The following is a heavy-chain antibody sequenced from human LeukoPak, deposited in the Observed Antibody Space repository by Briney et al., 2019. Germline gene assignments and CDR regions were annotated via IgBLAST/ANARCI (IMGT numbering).Heavy chain of an antibody. V-gene: IGHV3-7*01. CDR1: GFTFSSYW. CDR2: IKQDGSEK. Sequence: PGGSLRLSCAASGFTFSSYWMSWVRQAPGKGLEWVANIKQDGSEKYYVDSVKDRFTISRDNAKNSLYLQMNSLRAEDTAVYYCASGSYQSVGGAFDIWGQGTMVTVSS. D-gene: IGHD1-26*01. J-gene: IGHJ3*02. CDR3: ASGSYQSVGGAFDI.